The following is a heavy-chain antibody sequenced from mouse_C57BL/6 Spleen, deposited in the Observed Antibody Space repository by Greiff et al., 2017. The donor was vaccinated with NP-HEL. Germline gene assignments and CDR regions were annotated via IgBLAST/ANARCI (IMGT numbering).Heavy chain of an antibody. CDR3: ARLYGNYFDY. V-gene: IGHV5-12*01. D-gene: IGHD2-1*01. J-gene: IGHJ2*01. CDR2: ISNGGGST. Sequence: EVTLVESGGGLVQPGGSLKLSCAASGFTFSDYYMYWVRQTPEKRLEWVAYISNGGGSTYYPDTVKGRFTISRDKAKNTLYLQMSRLKSEDTAMYYCARLYGNYFDYWGQGTTLTVSS. CDR1: GFTFSDYY.